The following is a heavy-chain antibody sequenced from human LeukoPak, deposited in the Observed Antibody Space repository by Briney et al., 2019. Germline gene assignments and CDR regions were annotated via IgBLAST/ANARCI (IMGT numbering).Heavy chain of an antibody. D-gene: IGHD5-12*01. Sequence: GRSLRLSCAASGFTFDDYAMHWVRQAPGKGLEWVSGISWSSGSIGYADSVKGRFTISRDNAKNSLYLQMNSLRAEDTALYYCAKDIGKTASGYDFSYFDYWGQGTLVIVSS. V-gene: IGHV3-9*01. J-gene: IGHJ4*02. CDR1: GFTFDDYA. CDR3: AKDIGKTASGYDFSYFDY. CDR2: ISWSSGSI.